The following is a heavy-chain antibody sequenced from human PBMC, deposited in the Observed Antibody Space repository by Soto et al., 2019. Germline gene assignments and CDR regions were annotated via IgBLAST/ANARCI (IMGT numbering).Heavy chain of an antibody. CDR1: GFSLSGSGVG. V-gene: IGHV2-5*02. J-gene: IGHJ4*02. CDR2: IYWDDDK. D-gene: IGHD3-9*01. Sequence: SSPTLVNPTQTLTLTCTVSGFSLSGSGVGVGWIRQAPGKALEWLSVIYWDDDKRYRPSLRRRLSITKDTSRNQVVLTMANMDPVDAATYYCGWGYFKGSPFKDWGQGILVTVSS. CDR3: GWGYFKGSPFKD.